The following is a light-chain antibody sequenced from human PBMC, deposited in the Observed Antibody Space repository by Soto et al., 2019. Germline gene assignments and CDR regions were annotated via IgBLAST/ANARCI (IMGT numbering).Light chain of an antibody. CDR3: RQALQTPYT. V-gene: IGKV2-28*01. Sequence: DIVMTQSPLSLPVTPGEPVSISCRSSQSLLHSNGYSYLNWYLQKPGQSPQLLIYLASNRAPGVPDRISGSGSGTDFTLKISRVEAEDVGVYYCRQALQTPYTFGQGTQLEIK. CDR2: LAS. J-gene: IGKJ2*01. CDR1: QSLLHSNGYSY.